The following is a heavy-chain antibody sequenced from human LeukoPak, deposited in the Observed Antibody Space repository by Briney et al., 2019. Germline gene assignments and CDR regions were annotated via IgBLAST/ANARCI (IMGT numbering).Heavy chain of an antibody. J-gene: IGHJ4*02. V-gene: IGHV4-39*01. D-gene: IGHD3-9*01. Sequence: SETLSLTCSVSGGSISSSSYYWGWIRQPPGKGLEWIGSIYYSGSTYYNPSLKSRVTISVDTSKNHFSLKLSSVTAADTAAYYCARHDILTGYYKGDGDYWGQGTLVTVSS. CDR2: IYYSGST. CDR1: GGSISSSSYY. CDR3: ARHDILTGYYKGDGDY.